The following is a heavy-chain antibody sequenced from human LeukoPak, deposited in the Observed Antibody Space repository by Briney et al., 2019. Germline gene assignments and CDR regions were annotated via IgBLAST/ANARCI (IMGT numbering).Heavy chain of an antibody. V-gene: IGHV4-4*07. CDR3: ARGRGSGSYPNWFDP. CDR1: GGSTSSYY. D-gene: IGHD3-10*01. Sequence: PSETLSLTCTVSGGSTSSYYWSWIRQPAGKGLEWIGRIYTSGSTHYNPSLKSRVTMSVDTSKNQFSLKLSSVTAADTAVYYCARGRGSGSYPNWFDPWGQGTLVTVSS. CDR2: IYTSGST. J-gene: IGHJ5*02.